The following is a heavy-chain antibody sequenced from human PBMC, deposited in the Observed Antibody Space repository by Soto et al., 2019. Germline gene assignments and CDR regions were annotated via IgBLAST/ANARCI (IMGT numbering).Heavy chain of an antibody. J-gene: IGHJ5*02. CDR2: INHSGST. Sequence: NPSETLSLTCAVYGGSFSGYYWSWIRQPPGKGLEWIGEINHSGSTNYNPSLKSRVTISVDTSKNQFSLKLSSVTAADTAVYYCARGLYGGSSTSCSKSKNHGSGSYCPRVGFDPWGEGTLVTVSS. CDR3: ARGLYGGSSTSCSKSKNHGSGSYCPRVGFDP. CDR1: GGSFSGYY. D-gene: IGHD2-2*01. V-gene: IGHV4-34*01.